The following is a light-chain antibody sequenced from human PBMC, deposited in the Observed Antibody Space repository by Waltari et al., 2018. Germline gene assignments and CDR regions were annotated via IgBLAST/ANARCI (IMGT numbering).Light chain of an antibody. CDR2: RNN. Sequence: QSVLTQPPSASETPGPRVIIPCSGSTSNLGSNYLYWYQQPPGTAPKLLIYRNNQRPSGVPDRFSASKSGTSASLAISGLRSEDEAVYYCASWDDSHYVFGTGTQVTVL. V-gene: IGLV1-47*01. CDR3: ASWDDSHYV. J-gene: IGLJ1*01. CDR1: TSNLGSNY.